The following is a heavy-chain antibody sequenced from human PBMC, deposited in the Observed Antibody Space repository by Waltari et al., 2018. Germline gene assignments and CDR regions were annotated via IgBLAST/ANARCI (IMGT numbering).Heavy chain of an antibody. CDR3: AREHLVGASHYYYYYMDV. CDR2: IYTSGST. Sequence: QVQLQESGPGLVKPSETLSLTCTVSGGSISSYYWSWIRQPAGKGLEWIGRIYTSGSTNYNPSLKSRVTMSVDTSKNQFSLKLSSVTAADTAVYYCAREHLVGASHYYYYYMDVWGKGTTVTISS. CDR1: GGSISSYY. V-gene: IGHV4-4*07. D-gene: IGHD1-26*01. J-gene: IGHJ6*03.